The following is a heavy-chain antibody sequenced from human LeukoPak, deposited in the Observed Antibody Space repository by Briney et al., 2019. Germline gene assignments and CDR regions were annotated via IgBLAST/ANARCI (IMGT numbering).Heavy chain of an antibody. CDR3: ARGGLSNFDSSGYFFIFGY. V-gene: IGHV1-8*01. D-gene: IGHD3-22*01. J-gene: IGHJ4*02. CDR1: GYTFTSYD. CDR2: MNPNSGNT. Sequence: GASVKVSCKASGYTFTSYDINWVRQATGQGLEWMGWMNPNSGNTGYAQKFQGRVTMTRNTSISTAYMELGSLRSEDTAVYYCARGGLSNFDSSGYFFIFGYWGQGTLGTVSS.